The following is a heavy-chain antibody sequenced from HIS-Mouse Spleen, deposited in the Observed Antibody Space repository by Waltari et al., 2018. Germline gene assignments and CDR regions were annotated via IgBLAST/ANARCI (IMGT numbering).Heavy chain of an antibody. CDR2: LNPNRVGA. V-gene: IGHV1-2*02. CDR1: GNTFTGYY. CDR3: ARGSEQLGTH. D-gene: IGHD6-13*01. Sequence: QVQLVQSGAEVKKPGASVKVSCKASGNTFTGYYMHWVRQAPGQGREWMGWLNPNRVGANYAQKVQGRVTMTRDTSISTAYMGLSRLGSDDTAVYYCARGSEQLGTHWGQGTLVTVSS. J-gene: IGHJ4*02.